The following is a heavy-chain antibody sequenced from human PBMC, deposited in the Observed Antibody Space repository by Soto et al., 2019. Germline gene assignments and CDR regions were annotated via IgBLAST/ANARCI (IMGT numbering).Heavy chain of an antibody. Sequence: EVQLVESGGGLVQPGGSLRLSCAASGFTFSSYSMNWVRQAPGKGLEWVSYISSSSSTIYYADSVKGRFTISRDNAKNSLYMQMNSQRAEDTAVYCCARGAYYYDSSGLSYWGQGTLVTLSS. V-gene: IGHV3-48*01. D-gene: IGHD3-22*01. J-gene: IGHJ4*02. CDR2: ISSSSSTI. CDR1: GFTFSSYS. CDR3: ARGAYYYDSSGLSY.